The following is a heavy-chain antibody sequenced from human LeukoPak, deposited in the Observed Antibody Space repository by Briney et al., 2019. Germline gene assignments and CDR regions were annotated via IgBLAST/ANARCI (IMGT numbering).Heavy chain of an antibody. J-gene: IGHJ4*02. D-gene: IGHD2-21*02. CDR2: IYYSGST. Sequence: SETLSLTCGVSGGSISSYYWSWIRQPPGKGLEWIGYIYYSGSTNYNPSLKSRVTISVDTSKNQFSLKLSSVTAADTAVYYCASLEQGDWYYFDYWGQGTLVTVSS. V-gene: IGHV4-59*08. CDR1: GGSISSYY. CDR3: ASLEQGDWYYFDY.